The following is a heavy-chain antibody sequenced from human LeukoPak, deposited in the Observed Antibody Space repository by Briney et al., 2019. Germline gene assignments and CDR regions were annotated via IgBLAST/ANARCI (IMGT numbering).Heavy chain of an antibody. CDR3: AKYRDGAWTKPNDF. CDR1: GFTFITHT. V-gene: IGHV3-23*01. J-gene: IGHJ4*02. CDR2: VGSGMTT. Sequence: GGSLRLSCAASGFTFITHTMSWVRQVPEKGLEWASSVGSGMTTFYADSVKGRFTISRDNPKNMLYLQMNSLRAEDTGIYYCAKYRDGAWTKPNDFWGQGTLVTVFS. D-gene: IGHD3-16*02.